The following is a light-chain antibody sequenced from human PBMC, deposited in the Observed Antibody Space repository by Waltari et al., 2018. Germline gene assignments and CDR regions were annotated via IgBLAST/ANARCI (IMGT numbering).Light chain of an antibody. J-gene: IGKJ1*01. Sequence: DLQMTQSPSTLSASVGDRVTIACRASQIISGWLAWYQQQPGKAPKLLIHKASVLESGVPSRFSGSGSGSGIEFTLTISSLQPDDFATYHCQQYSNYPWTFGQGTRVEIK. CDR3: QQYSNYPWT. CDR1: QIISGW. V-gene: IGKV1-5*03. CDR2: KAS.